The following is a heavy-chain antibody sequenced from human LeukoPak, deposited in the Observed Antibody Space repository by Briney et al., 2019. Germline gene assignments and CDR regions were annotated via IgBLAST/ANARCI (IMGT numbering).Heavy chain of an antibody. CDR2: IKEDGSEK. CDR3: ARGTRYGDNDY. D-gene: IGHD4-17*01. CDR1: GFTFSRYW. J-gene: IGHJ4*02. V-gene: IGHV3-7*05. Sequence: PGGSLRLSCAASGFTFSRYWMTWVRQAPGKGLEWVANIKEDGSEKNYVDSVKGRFTISRDNAKNSAFLQMNSLRADDTAVYYCARGTRYGDNDYWGQGTLVTVSS.